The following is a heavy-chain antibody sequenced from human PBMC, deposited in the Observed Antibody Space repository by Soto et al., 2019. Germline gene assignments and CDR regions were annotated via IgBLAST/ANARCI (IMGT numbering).Heavy chain of an antibody. D-gene: IGHD3-22*01. CDR1: GGSINNNDYY. CDR3: ARMSYYYDKWYFDL. CDR2: VYYSGST. V-gene: IGHV4-30-4*01. Sequence: QLQESGPGLVKPSQTLSLTCTVSGGSINNNDYYWNWIRQTPGKGLEWIGYVYYSGSTYYIPSLESLLSMSIDKSKDQFSLMLNSVIAADAAIYYCARMSYYYDKWYFDLWGRGTLVAVSS. J-gene: IGHJ2*01.